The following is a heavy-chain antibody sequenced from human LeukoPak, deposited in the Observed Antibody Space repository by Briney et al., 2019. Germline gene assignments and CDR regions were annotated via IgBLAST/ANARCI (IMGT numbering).Heavy chain of an antibody. CDR3: ARGYGYSSSSGPHDY. J-gene: IGHJ4*02. Sequence: SETLSLTCAVYGGSFSGYYWSWIRQPPGKGLEWIGEINHSGSTNYNLSLKSRVTISVDTSKNQFSLKLSSVTAADTAVYYCARGYGYSSSSGPHDYWGQGTLVTVSS. CDR2: INHSGST. CDR1: GGSFSGYY. V-gene: IGHV4-34*01. D-gene: IGHD6-6*01.